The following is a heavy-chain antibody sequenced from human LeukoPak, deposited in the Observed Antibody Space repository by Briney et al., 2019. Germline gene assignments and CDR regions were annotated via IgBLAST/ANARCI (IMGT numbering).Heavy chain of an antibody. CDR2: MYPNANRST. D-gene: IGHD6-19*01. V-gene: IGHV4-4*07. Sequence: SETLSLTCTVSVGSISNYYWSWIRQPAGEGLEWIGRMYPNANRSTNYKASLKSRVTMSLDTSKNQFSLKLSSVTAADTAVYYCARTGRGYSSGWYQDYWGQGTLVTVSS. J-gene: IGHJ4*02. CDR1: VGSISNYY. CDR3: ARTGRGYSSGWYQDY.